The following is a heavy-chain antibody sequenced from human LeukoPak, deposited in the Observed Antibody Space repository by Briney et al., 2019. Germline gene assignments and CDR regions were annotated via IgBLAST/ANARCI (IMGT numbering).Heavy chain of an antibody. V-gene: IGHV4-59*01. J-gene: IGHJ5*02. CDR3: ARATTMTRNWFDP. D-gene: IGHD4-17*01. CDR1: GFTFSSYA. CDR2: IYYSGST. Sequence: GSLRLSCAASGFTFSSYAMSWIRQPPGKGLEWIGYIYYSGSTIYNPSLKSRVTISVDTSKNQFSLKLSSVTAADTAVYYCARATTMTRNWFDPWGQGTLVTVSS.